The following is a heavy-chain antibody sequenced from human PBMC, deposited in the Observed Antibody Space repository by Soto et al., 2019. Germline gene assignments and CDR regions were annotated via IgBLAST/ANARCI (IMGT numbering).Heavy chain of an antibody. CDR2: ISAYNGNT. V-gene: IGHV1-18*01. J-gene: IGHJ4*02. D-gene: IGHD2-8*01. CDR3: ARDFGDIVLMVYAPDY. Sequence: ASVKVSCKASGYTFTSYVISWVRQAPGQGLERIGWISAYNGNTNYAQKLQGRVTMTTDTSTSTAYMELRSLRSDDTAVYYCARDFGDIVLMVYAPDYWGQGTLVTVSS. CDR1: GYTFTSYV.